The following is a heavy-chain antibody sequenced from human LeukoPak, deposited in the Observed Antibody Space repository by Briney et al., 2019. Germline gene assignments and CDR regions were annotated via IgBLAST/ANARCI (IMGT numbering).Heavy chain of an antibody. D-gene: IGHD6-19*01. CDR1: GFRFSSYW. Sequence: GGSLGLSCAASGFRFSSYWMSWVRQAPGKGLEWVANIKEDGSEKYYGDSVKGRFTISRDNAKNSLYLEMNSLRADDTAVYYCARALYSSPGDICYMDVWGKGTTVTVSS. J-gene: IGHJ6*03. V-gene: IGHV3-7*01. CDR2: IKEDGSEK. CDR3: ARALYSSPGDICYMDV.